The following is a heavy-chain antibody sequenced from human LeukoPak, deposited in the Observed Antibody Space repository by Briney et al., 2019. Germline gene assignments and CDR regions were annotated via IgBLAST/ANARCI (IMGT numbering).Heavy chain of an antibody. J-gene: IGHJ4*02. CDR1: GFTFSNYA. CDR2: ITDSGSST. Sequence: GGSLRLSCVASGFTFSNYAMNWVRQVPGKGLEWVSRITDSGSSTYYADSVKVRFTISRDNSKNTLYLQMTSLRAEDTAIYYCAKDFGRDSGFFDYWGQGAPVTVSS. CDR3: AKDFGRDSGFFDY. D-gene: IGHD3-10*01. V-gene: IGHV3-23*01.